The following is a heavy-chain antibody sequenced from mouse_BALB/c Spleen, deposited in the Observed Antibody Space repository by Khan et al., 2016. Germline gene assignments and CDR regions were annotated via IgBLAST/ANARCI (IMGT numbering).Heavy chain of an antibody. D-gene: IGHD2-10*02. V-gene: IGHV9-3*02. CDR1: GYTFTNYG. J-gene: IGHJ4*01. Sequence: QIQLVQSGPELKKPGETVKISCKASGYTFTNYGVHWLKQAPGKGLKWMGWINTNTGAPTYAEEFKGRFAFSLETSASTAFLQIDNLKNEDTATYFCARWYGNYALDYWGQGTSVTVSS. CDR2: INTNTGAP. CDR3: ARWYGNYALDY.